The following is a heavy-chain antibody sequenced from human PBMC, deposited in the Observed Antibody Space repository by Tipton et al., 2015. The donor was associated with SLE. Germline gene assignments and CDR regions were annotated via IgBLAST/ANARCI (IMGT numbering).Heavy chain of an antibody. D-gene: IGHD5-18*01. CDR3: ARGGTAMAYWYFDL. Sequence: TLSLTCTVSGGSIRSYYWSWIRQPPGKGLEWIGYIYYSGSTNYNPSLKSRVTISVDTSKNQFSLKLSSVTAADTAVYYCARGGTAMAYWYFDLWGRGTLVTVSS. J-gene: IGHJ2*01. CDR2: IYYSGST. CDR1: GGSIRSYY. V-gene: IGHV4-59*08.